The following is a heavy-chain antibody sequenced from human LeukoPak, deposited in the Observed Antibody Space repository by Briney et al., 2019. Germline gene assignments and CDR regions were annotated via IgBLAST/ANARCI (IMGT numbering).Heavy chain of an antibody. CDR1: GFTFSSYT. V-gene: IGHV3-23*01. D-gene: IGHD2-15*01. CDR2: LSGSGANT. Sequence: GGSLRLSCAASGFTFSSYTMSWVRQAPGKGLEWVSALSGSGANTYYADSVKGRFTISRDNSKNTLYLQVNSLRAEDTAVYYCAKGVGCSGGTCYSGHGMDVWGQGTTVTVSS. J-gene: IGHJ6*02. CDR3: AKGVGCSGGTCYSGHGMDV.